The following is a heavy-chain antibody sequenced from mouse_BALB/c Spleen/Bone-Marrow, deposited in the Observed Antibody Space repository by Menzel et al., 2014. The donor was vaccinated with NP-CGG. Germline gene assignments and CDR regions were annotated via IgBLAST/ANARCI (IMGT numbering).Heavy chain of an antibody. Sequence: VQLQESGPGLVQPSQSLSITCTVSGFSLTSYGVHWVRQSPGKGLEWLGVIWSGGSTDYNAAFISRLSISKDNSKSQVFFKMNSLQANDTAIYYCARYDGYYFDYWGQGTTLTVSS. CDR3: ARYDGYYFDY. D-gene: IGHD2-3*01. J-gene: IGHJ2*01. V-gene: IGHV2-2*02. CDR2: IWSGGST. CDR1: GFSLTSYG.